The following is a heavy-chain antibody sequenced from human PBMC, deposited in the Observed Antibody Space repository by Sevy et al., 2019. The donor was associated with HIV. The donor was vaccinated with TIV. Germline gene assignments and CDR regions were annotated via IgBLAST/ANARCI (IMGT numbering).Heavy chain of an antibody. CDR1: GFTFSSYW. CDR3: VAANTWQDY. J-gene: IGHJ4*02. D-gene: IGHD2-15*01. CDR2: VNSDGSST. Sequence: GGSLRLSCAASGFTFSSYWMHWVRQAPGKGPVWVSGVNSDGSSTNYADPVKGRFTMSRDSAKNTLYLQMNSLRAEDTAVYFCVAANTWQDYWGQGTLVTVSS. V-gene: IGHV3-74*01.